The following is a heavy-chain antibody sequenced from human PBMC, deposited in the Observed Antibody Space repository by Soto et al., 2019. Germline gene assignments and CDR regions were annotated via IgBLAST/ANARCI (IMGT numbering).Heavy chain of an antibody. V-gene: IGHV4-34*01. CDR1: GGSISSYY. D-gene: IGHD3-10*01. Sequence: SETLSLTCTVSGGSISSYYWSWIRQPPGKGLEWIGEINHSGSTNYNPSLKSRVTISVDTSKNQFSLKLSSVTAADTAVYYCARGLVVRGVIAGWFDPWGQGTLVTVSS. J-gene: IGHJ5*02. CDR2: INHSGST. CDR3: ARGLVVRGVIAGWFDP.